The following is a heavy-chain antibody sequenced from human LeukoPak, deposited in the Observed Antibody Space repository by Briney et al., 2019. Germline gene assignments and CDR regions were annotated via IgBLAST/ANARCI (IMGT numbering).Heavy chain of an antibody. J-gene: IGHJ6*02. CDR2: ISPTGSTT. Sequence: HPGGSLRLSCTASGFSFSGHWMHWARQLPGKGLVWVSRISPTGSTTSYADSVKGRFTISRDNAKNSLYLQMNSLRDEDTAVYYCARVRRYYCSSTSCYSHYYYYGMDVWGQGTTVTVSS. D-gene: IGHD2-2*01. CDR3: ARVRRYYCSSTSCYSHYYYYGMDV. CDR1: GFSFSGHW. V-gene: IGHV3-74*01.